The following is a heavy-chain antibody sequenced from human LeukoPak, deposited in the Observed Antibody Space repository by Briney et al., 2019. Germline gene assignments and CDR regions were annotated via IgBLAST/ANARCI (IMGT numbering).Heavy chain of an antibody. J-gene: IGHJ4*02. CDR2: IYSGGST. D-gene: IGHD6-13*01. CDR3: ARVLAAATFDY. CDR1: GFTVSSNY. V-gene: IGHV3-53*05. Sequence: GGSLRLSCAASGFTVSSNYMSWVRQAPGKGLEWVSVIYSGGSTYYAGSVKGRFTISRDNSKNTLYLQMNSLRAEDTAVYYCARVLAAATFDYWGQGTLVTVSS.